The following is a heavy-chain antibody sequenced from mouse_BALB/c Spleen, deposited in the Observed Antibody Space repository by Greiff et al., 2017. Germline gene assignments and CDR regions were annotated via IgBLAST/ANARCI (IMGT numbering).Heavy chain of an antibody. CDR2: ISYSGST. Sequence: VQLKESGPGLVKPSQSLSLTCTVTGYSITSDYAWNWIRQFPGNKLEWMGYISYSGSTSYNPSLKSRISITRDTSKNQFFLQLNSVTTEDTATYYCARGGRYYGSSSYYAMDYWGQGTSVTVSS. CDR3: ARGGRYYGSSSYYAMDY. D-gene: IGHD1-1*01. J-gene: IGHJ4*01. V-gene: IGHV3-2*02. CDR1: GYSITSDYA.